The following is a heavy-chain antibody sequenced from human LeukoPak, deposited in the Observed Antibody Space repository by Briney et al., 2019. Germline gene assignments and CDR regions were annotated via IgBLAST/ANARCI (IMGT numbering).Heavy chain of an antibody. CDR1: GGSFSGDY. CDR3: ARVPRSSGTYWLDPYYFDY. D-gene: IGHD1-26*01. J-gene: IGHJ4*02. Sequence: SETLSLTCAVYGGSFSGDYWSWIRQPPGKGLEWIGEINHSGSTNYNPSLKSRVTISVDTSKNQFSLKLSSVTAADTAVYYCARVPRSSGTYWLDPYYFDYWGQGTLVTVSS. CDR2: INHSGST. V-gene: IGHV4-34*01.